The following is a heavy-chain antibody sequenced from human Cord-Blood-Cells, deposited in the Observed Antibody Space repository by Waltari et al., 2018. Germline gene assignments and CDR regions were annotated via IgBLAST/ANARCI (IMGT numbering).Heavy chain of an antibody. D-gene: IGHD3-3*01. V-gene: IGHV1-69*01. CDR2: IIPIFATA. CDR3: ASLHDFWSGRPRAAKPYYYYYMDV. J-gene: IGHJ6*03. CDR1: GGTFSSYA. Sequence: QVQLVQSGAEVKKPGSSVKVSCKASGGTFSSYAISWVRQAPGQGLEWMGGIIPIFATANNAQRFQGRVTITADESTSTAYMELSSLRSEDTAVYYCASLHDFWSGRPRAAKPYYYYYMDVWGKGTTVTVSS.